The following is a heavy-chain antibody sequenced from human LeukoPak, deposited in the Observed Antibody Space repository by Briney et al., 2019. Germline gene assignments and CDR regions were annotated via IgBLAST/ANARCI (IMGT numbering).Heavy chain of an antibody. CDR1: GGTFSSYA. Sequence: SVKVSCKASGGTFSSYAISWVRQAPGQGLEWRGGIIPIFGTANYAQKFQGRVTITTDESTSTAYMELSSLRSEDTAVYYCARLIVGATSSDAFDIWGQGTMVTVSS. CDR3: ARLIVGATSSDAFDI. V-gene: IGHV1-69*05. J-gene: IGHJ3*02. D-gene: IGHD1-26*01. CDR2: IIPIFGTA.